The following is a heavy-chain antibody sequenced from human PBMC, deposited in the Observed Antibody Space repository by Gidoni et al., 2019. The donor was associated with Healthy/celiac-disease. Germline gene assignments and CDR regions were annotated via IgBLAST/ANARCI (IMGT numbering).Heavy chain of an antibody. Sequence: QVQLQQWGAGLLKPSETLSLTCAVYGGSFSGYYWSWIRQPPGKGLEWIGEINHSGSTNYNPSLKSRVTISVDTSKNQFSLKLSSVTAADTAVYYCARLGQWLAPGDYWGQGTLVTVSS. CDR3: ARLGQWLAPGDY. D-gene: IGHD6-19*01. V-gene: IGHV4-34*01. CDR1: GGSFSGYY. CDR2: INHSGST. J-gene: IGHJ4*02.